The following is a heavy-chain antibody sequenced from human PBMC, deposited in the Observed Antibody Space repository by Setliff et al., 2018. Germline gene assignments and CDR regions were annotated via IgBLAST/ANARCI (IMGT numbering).Heavy chain of an antibody. CDR2: VTVYNGNT. D-gene: IGHD2-21*01. CDR3: VRVGVDAIPA. V-gene: IGHV1-18*01. Sequence: ASVKVSCKASGYTFSNYGVTWVRQAPGQGLEWMGWVTVYNGNTKYAQNLQGRLTLTTDISTSTAYMELGSLTTDDTAVYYCVRVGVDAIPAWSQGTMVTVSS. J-gene: IGHJ5*02. CDR1: GYTFSNYG.